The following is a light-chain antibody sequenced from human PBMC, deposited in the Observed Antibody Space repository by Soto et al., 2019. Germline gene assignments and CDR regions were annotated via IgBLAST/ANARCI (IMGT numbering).Light chain of an antibody. CDR3: QQLNNYPRT. J-gene: IGKJ1*01. V-gene: IGKV1-9*01. CDR2: AAS. CDR1: QSISNY. Sequence: IQLTQSPSSLSASVGDRVTITCRASQSISNYLAWYQQKPGKAPNLLIYAASSLQSGVPSRFSGSGSGTDFTLTISSLQPEDFATYYCQQLNNYPRTFGQGTKVDIK.